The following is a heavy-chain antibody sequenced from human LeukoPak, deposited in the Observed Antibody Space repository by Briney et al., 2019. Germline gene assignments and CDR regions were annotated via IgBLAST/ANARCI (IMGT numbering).Heavy chain of an antibody. CDR2: ISYDGSNK. J-gene: IGHJ6*03. CDR3: ARDPINCSSASCDYYYYYYMDV. D-gene: IGHD2-2*01. V-gene: IGHV3-30*19. CDR1: GFTFSSYG. Sequence: GGSLRLSCAASGFTFSSYGMHWVRQAPGKGLEWVAVISYDGSNKYYADSVKGRFTISRDNSKNTLYLQMNSLRAEDTAVYYCARDPINCSSASCDYYYYYYMDVRGKGTTVTVSS.